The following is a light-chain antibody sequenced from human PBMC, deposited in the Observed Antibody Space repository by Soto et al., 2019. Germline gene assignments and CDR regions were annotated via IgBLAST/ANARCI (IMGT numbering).Light chain of an antibody. CDR2: TSF. CDR3: QQFNNYPLT. CDR1: QSIGTF. J-gene: IGKJ5*01. Sequence: AIPMTQTPSSLSASVGDRVSITCRASQSIGTFLNWYQQKPGEAPNLLIHTSFSLYSGVPSRFSGSGSGTDFTLTISSLQPEDFATYYCQQFNNYPLTFGQGTRLEI. V-gene: IGKV1D-13*01.